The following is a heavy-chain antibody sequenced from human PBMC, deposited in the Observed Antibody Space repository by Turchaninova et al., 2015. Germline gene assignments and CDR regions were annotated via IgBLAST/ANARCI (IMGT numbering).Heavy chain of an antibody. CDR2: INPNSGGT. J-gene: IGHJ4*02. D-gene: IGHD5-24*01. CDR3: AREVSITDY. Sequence: QVQLAQAGGEVKEPGAAVKVYCKASGYTFRDYDMHWGRQAPRQGLEWRGRINPNSGGTNYAQKFQGRVTMTMDTSISTAYMEVSRRRSDDTAVYYCAREVSITDYWGQGTLVTVSS. V-gene: IGHV1-2*06. CDR1: GYTFRDYD.